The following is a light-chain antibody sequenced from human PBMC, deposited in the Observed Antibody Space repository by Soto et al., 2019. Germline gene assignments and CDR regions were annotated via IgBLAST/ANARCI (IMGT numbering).Light chain of an antibody. Sequence: EIVLTQSPATLSLSPGERATLSCRASQSVSSYLAWYQQKPGQAPRLLIYHASNRATGIPARFSGSGSGTDFTLTISSLEPEDFAVYYCQKRSNWPPVFTFGPGTKVDIK. CDR1: QSVSSY. J-gene: IGKJ3*01. V-gene: IGKV3-11*01. CDR3: QKRSNWPPVFT. CDR2: HAS.